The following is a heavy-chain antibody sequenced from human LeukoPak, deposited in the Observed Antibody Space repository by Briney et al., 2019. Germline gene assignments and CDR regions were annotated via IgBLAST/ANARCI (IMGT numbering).Heavy chain of an antibody. V-gene: IGHV3-23*01. CDR3: AKGGLLVASFDY. D-gene: IGHD5-12*01. CDR2: ITGSGGTT. Sequence: PGGSLRLSCAASGFIFSSYGMSWVRQAPGKGLEWISAITGSGGTTYYADSVEGRFTISRDNSKNTLYLQMNSLRAEDTAVYYCAKGGLLVASFDYWGQGTLVTVSS. CDR1: GFIFSSYG. J-gene: IGHJ4*02.